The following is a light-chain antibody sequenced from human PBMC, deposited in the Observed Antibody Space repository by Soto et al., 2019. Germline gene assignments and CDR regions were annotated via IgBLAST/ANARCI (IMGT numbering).Light chain of an antibody. J-gene: IGKJ1*01. CDR3: HQYSRWPQT. CDR2: GAS. V-gene: IGKV3-15*01. Sequence: EIVLTQSPVTLSVSPGERATLSCRASQTVGTNLAWFHQKPGQAPRLLFYGASTRATGIPARFSGSGSGTEFTLTISSLQSEDFAVYYCHQYSRWPQTFGQGTTVEVK. CDR1: QTVGTN.